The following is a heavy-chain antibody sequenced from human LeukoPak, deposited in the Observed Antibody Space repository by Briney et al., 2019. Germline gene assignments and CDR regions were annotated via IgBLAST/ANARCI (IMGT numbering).Heavy chain of an antibody. D-gene: IGHD6-6*01. V-gene: IGHV3-23*01. Sequence: GGSLRLSCAASGFTFSSYAMSWVRQAPGKGLVWVLAISGSGGSTYYADSVKGRFTISRDNSKNTLYLQMNSLRAEDTAVYYCAKDPMEYSSSSVYFDYWGQGTLVTVSS. CDR2: ISGSGGST. J-gene: IGHJ4*02. CDR1: GFTFSSYA. CDR3: AKDPMEYSSSSVYFDY.